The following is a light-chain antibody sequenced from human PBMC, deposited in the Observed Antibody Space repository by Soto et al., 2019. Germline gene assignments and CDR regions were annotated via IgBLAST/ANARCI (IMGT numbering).Light chain of an antibody. CDR3: SSFTSSSTYV. V-gene: IGLV2-18*02. Sequence: QRVLTQPPSGTGAAGRAGAISYTRTSSDVGSYNRVAWYQQSPGTAPKLMIYEVSNRPSGVPDRFSGSKSGNTASLTISGLQAEDEADYYCSSFTSSSTYVFGTGTKVTV. CDR1: SSDVGSYNR. CDR2: EVS. J-gene: IGLJ1*01.